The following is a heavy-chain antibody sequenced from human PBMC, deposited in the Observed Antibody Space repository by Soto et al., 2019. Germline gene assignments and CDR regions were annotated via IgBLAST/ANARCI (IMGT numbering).Heavy chain of an antibody. CDR1: RDTFTSYG. Sequence: SAKVSCEASRDTFTSYGISWARHAPGKGLEWMGWIIPIIGNTNYAQKFQGRVTITADESTSTAYMELSSLRSEDTAVYYCARDTEGSIYYYGMDVWGQGTTVTVSS. V-gene: IGHV1-69*13. CDR3: ARDTEGSIYYYGMDV. J-gene: IGHJ6*02. CDR2: IIPIIGNT.